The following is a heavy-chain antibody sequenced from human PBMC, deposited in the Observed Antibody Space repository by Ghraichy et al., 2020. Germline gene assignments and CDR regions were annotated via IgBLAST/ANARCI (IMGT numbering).Heavy chain of an antibody. CDR1: GFTFSSYA. CDR2: LSGSGGST. J-gene: IGHJ5*02. V-gene: IGHV3-23*01. D-gene: IGHD3-22*01. Sequence: GGSLRLSCAASGFTFSSYAMSWVRQAPGKGLEWVSALSGSGGSTYYADSVKGRFTISRDNSKNTLYLQMNSLRAEDTAVYYCAKWLLLREGGDWFDPWGQGTLVTVSS. CDR3: AKWLLLREGGDWFDP.